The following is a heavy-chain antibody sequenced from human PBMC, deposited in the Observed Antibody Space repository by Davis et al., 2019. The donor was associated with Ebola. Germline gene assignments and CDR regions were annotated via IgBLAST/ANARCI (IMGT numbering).Heavy chain of an antibody. V-gene: IGHV3-9*01. J-gene: IGHJ4*02. CDR2: ISWNSGSI. D-gene: IGHD5-18*01. Sequence: SLKISCAASGFTFDDYAMHWVRQAPGKGLEWVSGISWNSGSIGYADSVKGRFTISRDNAKNSLYLQMNSLRAEDTAVYYCTRGYGWTDYWGQGTLVTVSS. CDR3: TRGYGWTDY. CDR1: GFTFDDYA.